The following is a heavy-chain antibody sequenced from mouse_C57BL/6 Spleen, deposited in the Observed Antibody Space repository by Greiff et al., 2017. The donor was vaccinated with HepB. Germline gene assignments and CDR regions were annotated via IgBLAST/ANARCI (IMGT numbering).Heavy chain of an antibody. CDR3: ANYYGSSYGAMDY. CDR1: GYSITSGYY. CDR2: ISYDGSN. J-gene: IGHJ4*01. Sequence: EVQLQESGPGLVKPSQSLSLTCSVTGYSITSGYYWNWIRQFPGNKLEWMGYISYDGSNNYNPSLKNRISITRDTSKNQFFLKLNSVTTEDTAKYYCANYYGSSYGAMDYWGQGTSVTVSS. V-gene: IGHV3-6*01. D-gene: IGHD1-1*01.